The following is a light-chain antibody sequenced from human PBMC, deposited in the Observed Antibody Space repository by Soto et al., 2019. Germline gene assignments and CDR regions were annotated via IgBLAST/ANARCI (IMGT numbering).Light chain of an antibody. Sequence: ELVLTQSPGTLSLSPGDRVTLSCRASQSISINLAWYQHKPGQAPRLLIHGASTRATGVQARISGSGSGTDFTLTIRSLQSEDFAVYYCKQYGSSRTCGQGTKVDIK. CDR3: KQYGSSRT. CDR1: QSISIN. J-gene: IGKJ1*01. V-gene: IGKV3D-15*01. CDR2: GAS.